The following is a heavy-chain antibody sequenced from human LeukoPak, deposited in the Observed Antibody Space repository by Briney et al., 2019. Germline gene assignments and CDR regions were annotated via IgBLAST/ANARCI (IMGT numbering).Heavy chain of an antibody. Sequence: PSETLSLTCTVSGGPVSGSIYYWGWIRQPPGKGLEWIGSVYYSGNTHYNPSIKSRVTISVDTSKNQFSLNLNSVTAADGGVYFCARHGSGSYYNFFDYWGQGSLVTVSS. CDR2: VYYSGNT. J-gene: IGHJ4*02. V-gene: IGHV4-39*01. CDR1: GGPVSGSIYY. D-gene: IGHD1-26*01. CDR3: ARHGSGSYYNFFDY.